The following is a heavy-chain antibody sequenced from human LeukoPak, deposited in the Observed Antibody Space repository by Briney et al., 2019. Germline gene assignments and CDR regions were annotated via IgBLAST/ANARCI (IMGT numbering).Heavy chain of an antibody. J-gene: IGHJ4*02. CDR2: IFYTGDS. D-gene: IGHD6-19*01. CDR1: GVSSSSSY. Sequence: PSETLSLTCTVSGVSSSSSYWSWIRQPPGKGLEWIGYIFYTGDSNHNPSFKSRVTISVDTSKNQFSLKLSSVTAADTAIYYCARAVSGRSDYWGQGTLVTVSS. CDR3: ARAVSGRSDY. V-gene: IGHV4-59*08.